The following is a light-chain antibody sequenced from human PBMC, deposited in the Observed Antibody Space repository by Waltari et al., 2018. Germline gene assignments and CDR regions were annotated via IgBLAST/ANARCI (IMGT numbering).Light chain of an antibody. Sequence: DIQMTQSPSTPSASVGDRVTITCRASQSIRSCLAWYQQTSGKAPKLLIYKASSLESGVPARCSGSGSGTEFTLTSSSLQPDDFATYYCQQYNSYSPTFGQGTKLEIK. V-gene: IGKV1-5*03. CDR2: KAS. CDR1: QSIRSC. J-gene: IGKJ2*01. CDR3: QQYNSYSPT.